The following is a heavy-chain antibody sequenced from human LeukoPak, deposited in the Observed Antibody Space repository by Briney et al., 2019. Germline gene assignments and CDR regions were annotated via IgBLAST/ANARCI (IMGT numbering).Heavy chain of an antibody. V-gene: IGHV3-33*06. CDR2: IWSDGVRE. CDR1: GFTFSYYG. J-gene: IGHJ6*03. D-gene: IGHD2-15*01. Sequence: GGSLRLSCAASGFTFSYYGIHWVRQAPGKGLEWVAVIWSDGVREYYADSVKGRFTISRDNSKDTVYLQMNSLRAEDTAVYYCAKVMPPGRIRFYSYYMDVWGKGTTVTVS. CDR3: AKVMPPGRIRFYSYYMDV.